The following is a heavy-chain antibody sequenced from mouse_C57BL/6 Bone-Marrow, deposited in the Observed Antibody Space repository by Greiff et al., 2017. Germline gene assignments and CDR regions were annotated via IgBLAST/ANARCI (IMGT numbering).Heavy chain of an antibody. D-gene: IGHD2-1*01. CDR1: GYTFTSYW. CDR2: IDPSDSYT. Sequence: QVQLQQPGAELVMPGASVKLSCKASGYTFTSYWMHWVKQRPGQGLEWIGEIDPSDSYTNYNQKFKGKSTLTVDKSSSTAYMQLSSLTSEDSAVYYCARVEGKPWYLDVWGTGTTVTVSS. CDR3: ARVEGKPWYLDV. J-gene: IGHJ1*03. V-gene: IGHV1-69*01.